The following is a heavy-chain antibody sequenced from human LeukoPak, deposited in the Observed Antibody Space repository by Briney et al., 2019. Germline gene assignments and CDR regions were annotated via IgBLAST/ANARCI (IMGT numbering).Heavy chain of an antibody. V-gene: IGHV3-30*03. J-gene: IGHJ3*02. Sequence: GGSLRLSCAASGVTVSSNYMSWVRQAPGKGLEWVAVISYDGSNKYYADSVKGRFTISRDNSKNTLYLQMNSLRAEATAVYYCARGPGRRMATTPAFDIWGQGTMVTVSS. CDR3: ARGPGRRMATTPAFDI. D-gene: IGHD5-24*01. CDR1: GVTVSSNY. CDR2: ISYDGSNK.